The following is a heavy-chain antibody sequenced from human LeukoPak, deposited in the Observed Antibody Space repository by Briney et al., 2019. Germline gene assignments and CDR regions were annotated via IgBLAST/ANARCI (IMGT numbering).Heavy chain of an antibody. CDR2: INPSGDGT. CDR3: AKETPNTGWFDP. V-gene: IGHV1-46*02. J-gene: IGHJ5*02. D-gene: IGHD1-14*01. CDR1: GYTFNTNY. Sequence: GASVKVSCKASGYTFNTNYIHWVRQAPGQGLEWIGVINPSGDGTSYPQKFQGRVTLARDTSTSTIYMELSSLRSEDTAIYYCAKETPNTGWFDPWGRGTLVTVSS.